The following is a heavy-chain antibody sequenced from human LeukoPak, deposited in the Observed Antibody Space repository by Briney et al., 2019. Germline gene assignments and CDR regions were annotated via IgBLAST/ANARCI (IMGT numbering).Heavy chain of an antibody. D-gene: IGHD5-24*01. V-gene: IGHV4-59*12. J-gene: IGHJ4*02. CDR2: IYYSGST. CDR3: ARVAAATTNPRFDY. Sequence: PSETLSLTCTVSGGSISSYYWSWIRQPPGKGLEWIGYIYYSGSTNYNPSLKSRVTISVDTSKNQFSLKVSSVTAADTAVYYCARVAAATTNPRFDYWGPGTLVTVSS. CDR1: GGSISSYY.